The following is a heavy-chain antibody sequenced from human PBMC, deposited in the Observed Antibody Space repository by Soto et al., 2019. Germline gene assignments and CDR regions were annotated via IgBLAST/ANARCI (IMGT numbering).Heavy chain of an antibody. J-gene: IGHJ2*01. CDR1: GYTFTSRG. CDR3: VREAGEYDGYFDL. V-gene: IGHV1-18*01. Sequence: QVQLVQSGPEVKEPGASVKVSCKASGYTFTSRGIYWVRQAPGQGLEWMGWISPHNGNTHYAQSLQDRVTLTTDTSTSTGYMDMRRLRSDDTAVYYCVREAGEYDGYFDLWGSGTPVTVSS. D-gene: IGHD3-10*01. CDR2: ISPHNGNT.